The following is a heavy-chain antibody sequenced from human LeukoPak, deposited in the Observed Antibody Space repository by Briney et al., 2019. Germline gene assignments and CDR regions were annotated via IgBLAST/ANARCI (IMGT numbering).Heavy chain of an antibody. CDR3: AKDVGEFCSSTSCYASDY. V-gene: IGHV1-2*02. Sequence: GASVKVSCKASAYTFTGYYIHWVRQAPGQGLEWMGWINPNSGGTNYAQKFQGRVTMTRDTSISTAYMELSRLRSDDTAVYYCAKDVGEFCSSTSCYASDYWGQGTLVTVSS. CDR1: AYTFTGYY. CDR2: INPNSGGT. D-gene: IGHD2-2*01. J-gene: IGHJ4*02.